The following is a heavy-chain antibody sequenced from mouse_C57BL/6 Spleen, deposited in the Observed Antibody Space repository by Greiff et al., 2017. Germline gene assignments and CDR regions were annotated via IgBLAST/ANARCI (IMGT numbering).Heavy chain of an antibody. D-gene: IGHD2-1*01. CDR3: ARYGNGLYAMDY. Sequence: QVQLQQPGAELVKPGASVKLSCKASGYTFTSYWTQWVNQRPGQGLEWIGEIDPSDSYTNYNQKFKGKATLTVDTSSSTAYMQLSSLTSEDSAVYYCARYGNGLYAMDYWGQGTSVTVSS. CDR1: GYTFTSYW. J-gene: IGHJ4*01. CDR2: IDPSDSYT. V-gene: IGHV1-50*01.